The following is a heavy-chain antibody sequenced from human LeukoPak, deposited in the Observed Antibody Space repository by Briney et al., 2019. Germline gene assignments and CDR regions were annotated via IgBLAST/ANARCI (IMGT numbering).Heavy chain of an antibody. CDR2: ISGGGDST. Sequence: GGSLRLSCAASGFTFMNYAMSWVRQAPGKGLEWVSAISGGGDSTYYADSVKGRFTISRDNAKNSLYLQMNSLRDEDTAVYYCARDDRESRYCSGGSCYSVSPLIEDYYYYGMDVWGQGTTVTVSS. CDR1: GFTFMNYA. D-gene: IGHD2-15*01. V-gene: IGHV3-23*01. CDR3: ARDDRESRYCSGGSCYSVSPLIEDYYYYGMDV. J-gene: IGHJ6*02.